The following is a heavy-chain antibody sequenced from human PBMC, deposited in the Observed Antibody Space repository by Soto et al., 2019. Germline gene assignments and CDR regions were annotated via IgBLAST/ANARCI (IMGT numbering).Heavy chain of an antibody. CDR2: IYYSGSI. J-gene: IGHJ6*02. CDR1: GGSISSSSYY. CDR3: AKLAGYCSGNSCHAEYAMDV. V-gene: IGHV4-39*01. Sequence: SETLSLTCSVSGGSISSSSYYWGWIRQPPGKGLEWIGSIYYSGSIYYNPSLKSRVTISVDTSKNQFSLKLSSVTAAETAVYYCAKLAGYCSGNSCHAEYAMDVRGQGPTVT. D-gene: IGHD2-2*01.